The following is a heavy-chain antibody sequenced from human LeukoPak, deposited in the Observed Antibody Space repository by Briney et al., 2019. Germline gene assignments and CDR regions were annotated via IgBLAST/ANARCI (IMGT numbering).Heavy chain of an antibody. J-gene: IGHJ4*02. CDR1: GFTFSSYA. Sequence: GGSLRLSCAASGFTFSSYAMSWVRQAPGKGLEWVSAISGSGGSTYYADSVKGRFTISRDNSKNALYLQMNSLRAEDTAVYYCAKDGTPYYYDSSGSIGGNPFDYWGQGTLVTVSS. V-gene: IGHV3-23*01. CDR3: AKDGTPYYYDSSGSIGGNPFDY. CDR2: ISGSGGST. D-gene: IGHD3-22*01.